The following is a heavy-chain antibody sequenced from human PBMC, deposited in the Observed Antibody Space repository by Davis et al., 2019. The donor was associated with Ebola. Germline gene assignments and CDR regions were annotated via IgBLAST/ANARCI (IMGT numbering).Heavy chain of an antibody. CDR3: ARDLSDIFFYGMDV. CDR2: ISAYNGNT. J-gene: IGHJ6*02. V-gene: IGHV1-18*01. Sequence: AASVKVSCKASGYTFTSYGISWVRQAPGQGLEWMGWISAYNGNTNYAQKLQGRVTMTTDTSTSTAYMELGSLRSDDTAVYYCARDLSDIFFYGMDVWGQGTTVTVSS. CDR1: GYTFTSYG. D-gene: IGHD3-9*01.